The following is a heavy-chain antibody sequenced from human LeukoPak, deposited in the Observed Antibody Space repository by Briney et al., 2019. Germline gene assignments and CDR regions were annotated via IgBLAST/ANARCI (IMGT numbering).Heavy chain of an antibody. Sequence: ASVKVSCKASGYTFTTYGIGWVRQAPGQGLEWMGWISTYNGDTNYAQNLQGRVTLTTDTSTNIAYMELRSLRSDDTAVYYCASGYCSGGSCYGDDYWGQGTLVTVSS. V-gene: IGHV1-18*01. J-gene: IGHJ4*02. CDR1: GYTFTTYG. CDR2: ISTYNGDT. CDR3: ASGYCSGGSCYGDDY. D-gene: IGHD2-15*01.